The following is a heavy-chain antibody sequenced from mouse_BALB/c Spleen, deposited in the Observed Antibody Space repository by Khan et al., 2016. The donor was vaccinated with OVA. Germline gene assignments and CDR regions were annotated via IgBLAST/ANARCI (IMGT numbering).Heavy chain of an antibody. CDR3: ARNTHMITTVIDY. CDR1: GFSLTSYG. J-gene: IGHJ4*01. V-gene: IGHV2-6*02. D-gene: IGHD2-4*01. Sequence: VELVESGPGLVAPSQSLSITCTVSGFSLTSYGVHWVRQPPGKGLEWLVVIWSDGKTTYNSTLKSRLSISKDNSKSQVFLKMNSLQTDDTAMNYCARNTHMITTVIDYWGQGTSVTVSA. CDR2: IWSDGKT.